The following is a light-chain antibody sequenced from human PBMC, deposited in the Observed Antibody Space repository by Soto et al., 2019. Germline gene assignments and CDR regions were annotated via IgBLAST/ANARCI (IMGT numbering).Light chain of an antibody. CDR1: SSDVGGYNY. J-gene: IGLJ2*01. CDR2: EVS. CDR3: SSYTRTRNLL. Sequence: QSALTQPASVSGSPGQSITISCTGTSSDVGGYNYVSWYQQHPGKAPKLMIYEVSNRPSGVSNRFSGSKSGNTASLTISGLQAEDEADYYCSSYTRTRNLLFGGGTKVTVL. V-gene: IGLV2-14*01.